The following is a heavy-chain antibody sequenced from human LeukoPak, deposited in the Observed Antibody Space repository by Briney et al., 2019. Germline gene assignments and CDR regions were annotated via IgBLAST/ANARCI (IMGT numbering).Heavy chain of an antibody. CDR1: GYSFTSYW. V-gene: IGHV5-51*01. J-gene: IGHJ5*02. CDR2: IYPGDSDT. D-gene: IGHD2-2*02. Sequence: GESLKISCKGSGYSFTSYWIGWVRQMPGKGLEWMGIIYPGDSDTRYSPSFQGQVTISADKSISTAYLQWSSLKASDTAMYYCAMHGDKEGIDCSSTSCYTRFDPWGQGALVTVSS. CDR3: AMHGDKEGIDCSSTSCYTRFDP.